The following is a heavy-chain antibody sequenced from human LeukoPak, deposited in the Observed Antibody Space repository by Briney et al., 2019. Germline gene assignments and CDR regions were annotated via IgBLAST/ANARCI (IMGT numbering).Heavy chain of an antibody. CDR3: ARGGAARPHFQN. CDR2: IYYSGST. CDR1: GGSISSYY. Sequence: PSETLSLTCTVSGGSISSYYWSWIRQPPGKGLEWIGYIYYSGSTNYNPSLQSRVTISVDTSKNQFSLNLNSVTAADTAVYHCARGGAARPHFQNWGQGTLVTVSS. J-gene: IGHJ1*01. V-gene: IGHV4-59*01. D-gene: IGHD6-6*01.